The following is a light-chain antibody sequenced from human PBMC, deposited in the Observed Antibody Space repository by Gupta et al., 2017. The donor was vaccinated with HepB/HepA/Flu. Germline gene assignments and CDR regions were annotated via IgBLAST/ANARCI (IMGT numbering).Light chain of an antibody. CDR2: WAS. J-gene: IGKJ1*01. CDR3: HQYYSTPWT. CDR1: QSLLYSSKSKNY. Sequence: DIVITQSPDSLTVPLGERATINCKSSQSLLYSSKSKNYLAWYQQKSGQPPKLLIYWASTRESGVPDRFSGSGSGTDFTLTISSLQAEDAALYFCHQYYSTPWTFGRGTQVEIK. V-gene: IGKV4-1*01.